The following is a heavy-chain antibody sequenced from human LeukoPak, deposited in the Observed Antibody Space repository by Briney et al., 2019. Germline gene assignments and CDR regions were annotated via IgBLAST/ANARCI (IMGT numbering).Heavy chain of an antibody. D-gene: IGHD2-15*01. J-gene: IGHJ4*02. Sequence: GASVKVSYKASGYTFTSYSIHWVRQAPGQGLEWMGWINTNTWNPTYAQGFTGRFVFSLDTSVSTTYLQISSLKAEDTAVYYCARGQGYCSGGNCYFDYWGQGTLVTVSS. CDR2: INTNTWNP. CDR3: ARGQGYCSGGNCYFDY. CDR1: GYTFTSYS. V-gene: IGHV7-4-1*02.